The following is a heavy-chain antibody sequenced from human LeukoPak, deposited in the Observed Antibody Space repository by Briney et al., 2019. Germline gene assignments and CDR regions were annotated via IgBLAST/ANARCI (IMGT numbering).Heavy chain of an antibody. Sequence: SETLSLTCTVSGGSITNYYWSWIRQPPGKGLEWIGYIYYSGSTSYNASLKSRVTISVDTSKNQFSLKLSSVTAADTAVYYCVRRYTAYDHWGQGTLVTVSS. V-gene: IGHV4-59*01. CDR2: IYYSGST. CDR1: GGSITNYY. D-gene: IGHD5-12*01. J-gene: IGHJ4*02. CDR3: VRRYTAYDH.